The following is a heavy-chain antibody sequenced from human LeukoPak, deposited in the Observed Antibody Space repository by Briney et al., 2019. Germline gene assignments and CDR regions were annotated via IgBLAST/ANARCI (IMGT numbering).Heavy chain of an antibody. CDR1: GGSISSSNW. CDR3: ARDGSLESLDY. CDR2: IYHSRST. V-gene: IGHV4-4*02. D-gene: IGHD1-1*01. J-gene: IGHJ4*02. Sequence: SETLSLTCAVSGGSISSSNWWSWVRQPPGKGLEWIGEIYHSRSTSYNPSLKSRVTISVDKSKNQFSLKLSSVTAADTAVYYCARDGSLESLDYWGQGTLVTVSS.